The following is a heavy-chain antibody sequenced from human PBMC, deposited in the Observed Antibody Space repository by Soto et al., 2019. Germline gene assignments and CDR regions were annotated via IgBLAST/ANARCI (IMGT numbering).Heavy chain of an antibody. CDR3: ARNLYDYVWGSYRYGFDY. Sequence: SETLSLTCTVSGGSISSGGYYWSWIRRHPGKGLEWIGYIYYSGSTYYNPSLKSRVTISVDTSKNQFSLKLSSVTAADTAVYYCARNLYDYVWGSYRYGFDYWGQGTLVTVS. CDR1: GGSISSGGYY. CDR2: IYYSGST. V-gene: IGHV4-31*03. D-gene: IGHD3-16*02. J-gene: IGHJ4*02.